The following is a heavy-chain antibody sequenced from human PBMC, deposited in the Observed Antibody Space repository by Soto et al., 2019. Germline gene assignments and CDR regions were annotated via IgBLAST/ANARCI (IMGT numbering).Heavy chain of an antibody. CDR3: ARGGNGEGNFDY. D-gene: IGHD4-17*01. V-gene: IGHV4-59*01. Sequence: QVQLQESGPGLVKPSETLSLTCTVSGGSISSYYWSWIRQPPGKGLEWIGYIYYSGSTNYNPSLKGRVTISVDTSKNQFSLKLSSVTAADTAVYYCARGGNGEGNFDYWGQGTLVTVSS. J-gene: IGHJ4*02. CDR2: IYYSGST. CDR1: GGSISSYY.